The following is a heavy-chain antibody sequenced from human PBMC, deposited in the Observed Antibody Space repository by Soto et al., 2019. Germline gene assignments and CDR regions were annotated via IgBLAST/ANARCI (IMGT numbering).Heavy chain of an antibody. CDR1: GYSFTDYH. V-gene: IGHV1-2*04. Sequence: ASVKVSFKASGYSFTDYHIHWVRQAPVQGLEWLGRIDPKGGGTSTAQKFQGWVTMTTDTSISTASMELTRLTSDDTAIYYCARGDSTDCSNGVCSFFYNHDMDVWGQGTTVTVSS. J-gene: IGHJ6*02. CDR2: IDPKGGGT. CDR3: ARGDSTDCSNGVCSFFYNHDMDV. D-gene: IGHD2-8*01.